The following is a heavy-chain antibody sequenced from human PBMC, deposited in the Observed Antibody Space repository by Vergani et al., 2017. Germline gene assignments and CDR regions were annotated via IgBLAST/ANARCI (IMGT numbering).Heavy chain of an antibody. CDR3: TSDRGSSGWYPSYFDY. CDR1: GFTFGDYA. CDR2: IRSKAYGGTT. D-gene: IGHD6-19*01. Sequence: EVQLVESGGGLVQPGRSLRLSCTASGFTFGDYAMSWSRQAPGKGLEWVGFIRSKAYGGTTEYAAAVKGRFTISIDDSKSIAYLQMNSLKTEDTAVYYCTSDRGSSGWYPSYFDYWGQGTLVTVSS. J-gene: IGHJ4*02. V-gene: IGHV3-49*03.